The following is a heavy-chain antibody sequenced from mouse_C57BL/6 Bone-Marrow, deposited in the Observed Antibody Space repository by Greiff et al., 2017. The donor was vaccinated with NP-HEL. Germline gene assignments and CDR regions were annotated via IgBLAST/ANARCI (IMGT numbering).Heavy chain of an antibody. J-gene: IGHJ3*01. D-gene: IGHD1-1*01. CDR2: IRSKSNNYAT. CDR1: GFSFNTYA. V-gene: IGHV10-1*01. Sequence: EVKLMESGGGLVQPKGSLKLSCAASGFSFNTYAMNWVRQAPGKGLEWVARIRSKSNNYATYYADSVKDRFTISRDDSESMLYLQMNNLKTEDTAMYYCVRQGYYVSSSFAYWGQGTLVTVSA. CDR3: VRQGYYVSSSFAY.